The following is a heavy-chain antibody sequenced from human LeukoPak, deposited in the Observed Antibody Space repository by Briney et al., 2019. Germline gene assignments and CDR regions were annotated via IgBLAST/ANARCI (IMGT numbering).Heavy chain of an antibody. Sequence: ASVKVSCKASGYTFTGYYMRWVRQAPGQGLEWVAWINPNSVGTNYAQKFQGRVTMTRDTSISTDYMELSRLRSDDTAVYYCARDLAYGSGQNCFDSWGQGTLVTVSS. CDR3: ARDLAYGSGQNCFDS. V-gene: IGHV1-2*02. D-gene: IGHD3-10*01. CDR2: INPNSVGT. J-gene: IGHJ5*01. CDR1: GYTFTGYY.